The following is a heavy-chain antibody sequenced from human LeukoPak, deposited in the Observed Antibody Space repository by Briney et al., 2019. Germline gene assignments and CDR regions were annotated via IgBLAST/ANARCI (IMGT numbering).Heavy chain of an antibody. Sequence: GGSLRLSCAASGFTFSSYWMSWVRQAPGKGLEWVANIKQDGSEKYYVDSVKGRFTISRDNAKNSLYLQMNTLRVEDTAVYYCARDPEDVVVEVAADYYMDVWGKGTTVTVSS. CDR2: IKQDGSEK. J-gene: IGHJ6*03. CDR3: ARDPEDVVVEVAADYYMDV. CDR1: GFTFSSYW. V-gene: IGHV3-7*01. D-gene: IGHD2-15*01.